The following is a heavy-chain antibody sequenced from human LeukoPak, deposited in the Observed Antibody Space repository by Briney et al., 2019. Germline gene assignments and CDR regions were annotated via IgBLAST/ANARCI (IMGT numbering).Heavy chain of an antibody. D-gene: IGHD4-17*01. CDR2: ISGSGGST. J-gene: IGHJ4*02. CDR1: GFTFSSYG. CDR3: AKDYVNYYGDSSDY. V-gene: IGHV3-23*01. Sequence: GGTLRLSCAASGFTFSSYGMSWVRQAPGKGLEWVSAISGSGGSTYYADSVKGRFTISRDNSKNTLYLQMNSLRAEDTAVYYCAKDYVNYYGDSSDYWGQGTLVTVSS.